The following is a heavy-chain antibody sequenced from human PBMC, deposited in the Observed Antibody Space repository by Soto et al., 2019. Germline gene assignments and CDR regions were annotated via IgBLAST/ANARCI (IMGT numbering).Heavy chain of an antibody. CDR2: INADNGKT. Sequence: QVQLVQSGAEVKKPGASVKVSCKASGYTFTDYVLHWVRQAPGQGLEWMGWINADNGKTKSSQKFQGRVTITKDTSASTAYMELSSLRSEDTDVYYCAREFPSLSSPWREYFQHWGQGTLVTVSS. CDR1: GYTFTDYV. CDR3: AREFPSLSSPWREYFQH. J-gene: IGHJ1*01. D-gene: IGHD6-13*01. V-gene: IGHV1-3*01.